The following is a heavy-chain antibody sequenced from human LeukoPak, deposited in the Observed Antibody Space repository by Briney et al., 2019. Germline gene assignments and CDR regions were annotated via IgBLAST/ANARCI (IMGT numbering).Heavy chain of an antibody. D-gene: IGHD1-26*01. J-gene: IGHJ6*03. Sequence: GGSLRLSCAASGFTFSSYWMHWVRQAPGKGLEWVSGISWNSYDIGYADSVKGRFTISRDNAKNSLYLQMNSLRAEDMALYYCAKGVGTSYHYHMDVWGKGTTVIVSS. CDR2: ISWNSYDI. CDR1: GFTFSSYW. V-gene: IGHV3-9*03. CDR3: AKGVGTSYHYHMDV.